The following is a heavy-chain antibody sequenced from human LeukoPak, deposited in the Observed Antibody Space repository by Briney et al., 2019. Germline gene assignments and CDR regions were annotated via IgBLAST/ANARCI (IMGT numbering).Heavy chain of an antibody. V-gene: IGHV6-1*01. CDR1: GDSVSSKSAA. CDR3: ARYQVSQGRETTPLDY. D-gene: IGHD1-14*01. CDR2: TYYRSRWFN. Sequence: SQTLSLTCAISGDSVSSKSAAWNWIRQSPSRGLEWLGRTYYRSRWFNGYAVSVKGRITISPDTSKNQFSLQLNSVTPEDTAVYYCARYQVSQGRETTPLDYWGQGTLVTVSS. J-gene: IGHJ4*02.